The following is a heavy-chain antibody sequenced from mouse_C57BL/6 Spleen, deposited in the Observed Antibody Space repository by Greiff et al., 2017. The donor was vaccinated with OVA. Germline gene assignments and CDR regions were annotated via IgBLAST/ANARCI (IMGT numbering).Heavy chain of an antibody. CDR2: INPNNGGT. J-gene: IGHJ1*03. V-gene: IGHV1-26*01. CDR3: ARRGAGTRYFDD. Sequence: VQLQQSGPELVKPGASVKISCKASGYTFTDYYMNWVKQSHGKSLEWIGDINPNNGGTSYNQKFKGKATLTVDKSSSTAYMELRSLTSEDSAVYYCARRGAGTRYFDDWGTGTTVTVSS. CDR1: GYTFTDYY. D-gene: IGHD4-1*01.